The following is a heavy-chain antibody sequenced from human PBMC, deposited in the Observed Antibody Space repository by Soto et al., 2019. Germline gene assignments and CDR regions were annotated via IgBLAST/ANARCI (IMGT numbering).Heavy chain of an antibody. CDR3: ARNTDHRLVRGWLDP. CDR1: GLTFSTSA. Sequence: GGSLRLSCAASGLTFSTSAMHWVRQAPGKGLEWVAMISHDGSHEYYGDSVKGRFSVSRDNSHNILHLQMNSLRIEDAAVYFCARNTDHRLVRGWLDPWGQGTLVTVSS. J-gene: IGHJ5*02. CDR2: ISHDGSHE. V-gene: IGHV3-30-3*01. D-gene: IGHD3-10*01.